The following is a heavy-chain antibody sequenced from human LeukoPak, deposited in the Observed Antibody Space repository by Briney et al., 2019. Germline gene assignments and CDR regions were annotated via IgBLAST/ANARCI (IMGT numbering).Heavy chain of an antibody. CDR3: ARGQAAGQGDWFDP. V-gene: IGHV1-2*04. Sequence: GSVRVSCTASGYTFTGYYMHWVRQAPGQGLEWMGWINPNSGGTNYAQTFQGWVTMTRDTSISTAYMELSRLRSDDTAVYYCARGQAAGQGDWFDPWGQGTLVTVSS. CDR2: INPNSGGT. J-gene: IGHJ5*02. CDR1: GYTFTGYY. D-gene: IGHD6-13*01.